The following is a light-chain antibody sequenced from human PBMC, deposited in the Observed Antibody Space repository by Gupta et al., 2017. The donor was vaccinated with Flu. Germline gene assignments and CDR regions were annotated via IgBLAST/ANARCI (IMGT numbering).Light chain of an antibody. V-gene: IGKV4-1*01. CDR3: QQDAGAPYT. CDR1: QSILKSSTNKRY. Sequence: DIVMTQSPYSLAVSLGERATINCRSTQSILKSSTNKRYLAWYQQKPGQPPKLLFYWASAWEAGVPDRFSGSGSATDFTLTISILQAEDVAVSYFQQDAGAPYTFGQGTKLEI. J-gene: IGKJ2*01. CDR2: WAS.